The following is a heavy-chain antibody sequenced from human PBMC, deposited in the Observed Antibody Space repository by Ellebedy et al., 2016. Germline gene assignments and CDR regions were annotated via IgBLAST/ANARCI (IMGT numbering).Heavy chain of an antibody. J-gene: IGHJ6*02. CDR1: GFTFTSSA. CDR3: AADRGRDGYNSYYGMDV. D-gene: IGHD5-24*01. V-gene: IGHV1-58*02. CDR2: IVVGSCNK. Sequence: ASVKVSCKASGFTFTSSAMQWVRQARGQRLVWIGGIVVGSCNKNYAQKLQERVTITRDMSTSTAYMELSSLRSEDTAVYYCAADRGRDGYNSYYGMDVWGQGTTVTVSS.